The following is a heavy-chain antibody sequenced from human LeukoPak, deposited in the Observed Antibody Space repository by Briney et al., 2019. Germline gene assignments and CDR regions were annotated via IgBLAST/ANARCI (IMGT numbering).Heavy chain of an antibody. CDR3: AELGITMIGGV. Sequence: GGSLRLSCAASGFTFSSYGMSWVRQAPGKGLEWVSGISGSGGSTYYADSVTGRFTISRDNAKNSPYLQMNSLRAEDTAVYYCAELGITMIGGVWGKGTTVTISS. V-gene: IGHV3-23*01. CDR2: ISGSGGST. J-gene: IGHJ6*04. CDR1: GFTFSSYG. D-gene: IGHD3-10*02.